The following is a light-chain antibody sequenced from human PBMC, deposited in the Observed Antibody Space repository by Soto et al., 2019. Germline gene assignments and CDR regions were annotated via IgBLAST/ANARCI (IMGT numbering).Light chain of an antibody. CDR3: ATWHDSFYV. CDR2: TNN. V-gene: IGLV1-44*01. J-gene: IGLJ1*01. Sequence: QSVLTQPPSASGTPGQIVTVSCSGRTSDIGTNGVNWFQHLPGTAPRLLIYTNNQRPSGVPDRFSGSKSGTSASLAISGLQSEDEATYYCATWHDSFYVFGTGTKLTVL. CDR1: TSDIGTNG.